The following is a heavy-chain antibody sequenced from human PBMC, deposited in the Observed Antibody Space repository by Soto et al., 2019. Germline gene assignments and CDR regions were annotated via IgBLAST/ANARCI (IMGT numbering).Heavy chain of an antibody. J-gene: IGHJ4*02. Sequence: QVQLVQSGAEVKKPGASVKVSCKASGYTFTSYGISWVRQAPGQGLEWMGWVSAYNGNTNYAQKLQGRVTMTTDTSTSTAYMELRSLRSDDTAVYYCARDTPYYYDSSGYYADYWGQGTLVTVSS. CDR3: ARDTPYYYDSSGYYADY. V-gene: IGHV1-18*01. D-gene: IGHD3-22*01. CDR2: VSAYNGNT. CDR1: GYTFTSYG.